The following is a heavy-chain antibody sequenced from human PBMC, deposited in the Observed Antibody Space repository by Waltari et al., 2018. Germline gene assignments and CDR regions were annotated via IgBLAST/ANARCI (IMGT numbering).Heavy chain of an antibody. CDR3: ARGYKDTQYDFWRDCPVTDS. CDR1: GGSVSSSY. D-gene: IGHD3-3*01. Sequence: QVQLQESGPGLVKPSETLSLTCSVPGGSVSSSYWSWIRTSPGKGLEWIGFVYYGGSTKYNPSLKSRVTISVDTSKNQFSLKLRSLTAADTAVYYCARGYKDTQYDFWRDCPVTDSWGRGTLVTVSS. V-gene: IGHV4-59*02. CDR2: VYYGGST. J-gene: IGHJ4*02.